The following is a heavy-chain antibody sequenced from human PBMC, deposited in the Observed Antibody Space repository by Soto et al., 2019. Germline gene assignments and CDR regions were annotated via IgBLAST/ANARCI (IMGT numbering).Heavy chain of an antibody. D-gene: IGHD4-17*01. CDR1: GFTFSSYG. V-gene: IGHV3-33*01. CDR3: ARDRDLDYGDYVTTDGFDY. CDR2: IWYDGSNK. J-gene: IGHJ4*02. Sequence: GGSLRLSCAASGFTFSSYGMHWVRQAPGKGLEWLAVIWYDGSNKYYADSVKGRFTISRDNSKNTLYLQMNSLRAEDTAVYYCARDRDLDYGDYVTTDGFDYWGQGTLVTVSS.